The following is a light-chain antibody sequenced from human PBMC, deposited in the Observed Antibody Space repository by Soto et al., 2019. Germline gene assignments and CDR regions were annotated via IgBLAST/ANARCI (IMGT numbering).Light chain of an antibody. V-gene: IGKV2-28*01. J-gene: IGKJ4*01. CDR2: LGS. CDR1: RNLLHSNGYYY. Sequence: EIVLTQSPLSLPVTPGEPASISCRSSRNLLHSNGYYYLDWYLQKPGQSPQLLIYLGSNRASGVPDRFSGSGSGTDFTLKISRVEAEDVGVYFCAQGLAPPFTVGGGTKV. CDR3: AQGLAPPFT.